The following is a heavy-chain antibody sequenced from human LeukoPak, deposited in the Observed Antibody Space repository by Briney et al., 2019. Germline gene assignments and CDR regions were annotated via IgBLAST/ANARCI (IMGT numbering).Heavy chain of an antibody. V-gene: IGHV3-30-3*01. J-gene: IGHJ3*02. CDR3: ARDQDYYDSSGYGPARWIGAFDT. CDR1: GFTFSSYA. Sequence: GGSLRLSCAASGFTFSSYAMHWVRQAPGKGLEWVAVISYDGSNKYYADSVKGRFTISRDNSKNTLYLQMNSLRAEDTAVYYCARDQDYYDSSGYGPARWIGAFDTWGQGTMVTVSS. D-gene: IGHD3-22*01. CDR2: ISYDGSNK.